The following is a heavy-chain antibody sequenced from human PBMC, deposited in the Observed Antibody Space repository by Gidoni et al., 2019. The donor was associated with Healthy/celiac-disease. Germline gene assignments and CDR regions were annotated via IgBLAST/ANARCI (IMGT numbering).Heavy chain of an antibody. CDR3: ARGLSQLLVTGD. J-gene: IGHJ4*02. D-gene: IGHD6-19*01. Sequence: ANYAQKFQGRVTITADKSTSTAYVELSSLRSEDTAVYYCARGLSQLLVTGDWGQGTLVTVSS. V-gene: IGHV1-69*06. CDR2: A.